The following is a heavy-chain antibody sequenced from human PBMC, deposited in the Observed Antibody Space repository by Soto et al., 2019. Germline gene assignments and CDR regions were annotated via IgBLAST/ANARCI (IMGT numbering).Heavy chain of an antibody. CDR3: SISITMVRGVIPPAY. J-gene: IGHJ4*02. CDR1: GFTFSDYC. Sequence: GGSLRLSCAASGFTFSDYCMSWIRQAPGKGLEWVSYISSSGSNIYYADSVKGRFTISRDNAKNSLYLQMNSLKTEDTAVYYCSISITMVRGVIPPAYWGQGTLVTVSS. D-gene: IGHD3-10*01. CDR2: ISSSGSNI. V-gene: IGHV3-11*01.